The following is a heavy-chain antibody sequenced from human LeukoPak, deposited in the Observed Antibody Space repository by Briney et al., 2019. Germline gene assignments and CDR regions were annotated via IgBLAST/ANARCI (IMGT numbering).Heavy chain of an antibody. J-gene: IGHJ4*02. V-gene: IGHV4-39*01. CDR2: IYYSGST. CDR3: ARLCPGITALDDY. Sequence: SETLSLTCTVSGGPISSSSYYWGWIRQPPGKGLEWIGSIYYSGSTYYNPSLKSRVTISVDTSKNQFSLKLSSVTAADTAVYYCARLCPGITALDDYWGQGTLVTVSS. CDR1: GGPISSSSYY. D-gene: IGHD1-20*01.